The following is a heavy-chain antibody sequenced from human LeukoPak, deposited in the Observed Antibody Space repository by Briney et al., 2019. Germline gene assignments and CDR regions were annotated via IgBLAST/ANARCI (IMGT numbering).Heavy chain of an antibody. CDR2: IHYTGAT. D-gene: IGHD3-9*01. J-gene: IGHJ4*02. V-gene: IGHV4-34*01. CDR3: ARGNILTGYCFDF. Sequence: SETLSLTCAVYGGSITGCYWSWIRQTPGRGLEWVGEIHYTGATSYSPSLKSRATISTDTSKNQFSLRLSSVTAADTAVYYCARGNILTGYCFDFWGQGALVTVSS. CDR1: GGSITGCY.